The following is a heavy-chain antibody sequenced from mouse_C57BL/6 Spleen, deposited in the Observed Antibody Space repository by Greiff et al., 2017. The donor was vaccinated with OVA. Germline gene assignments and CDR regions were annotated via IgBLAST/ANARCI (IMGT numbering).Heavy chain of an antibody. CDR2: ISDGGSYT. V-gene: IGHV5-4*01. CDR3: ARENYYGSSLSYWYFDV. CDR1: GFTFSSYA. J-gene: IGHJ1*03. D-gene: IGHD1-1*01. Sequence: VQLKESGGGLVKPGGSLKLSCAASGFTFSSYAMSWVRQTPEKRLEWVATISDGGSYTYYPDNVKGRFTISRDNAKNNLYLQMSHLKSEDTAMYYCARENYYGSSLSYWYFDVWGTGTTVTVSS.